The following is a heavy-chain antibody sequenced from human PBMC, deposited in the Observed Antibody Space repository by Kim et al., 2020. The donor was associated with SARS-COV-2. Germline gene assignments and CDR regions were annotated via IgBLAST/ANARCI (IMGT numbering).Heavy chain of an antibody. Sequence: ETIYAQKFQGRVTMTEDTSTDTAYMELSSLRSEDTAVYYCATADKGSYGYWGQGTMVTVSS. D-gene: IGHD1-26*01. J-gene: IGHJ3*01. CDR2: ET. CDR3: ATADKGSYGY. V-gene: IGHV1-24*01.